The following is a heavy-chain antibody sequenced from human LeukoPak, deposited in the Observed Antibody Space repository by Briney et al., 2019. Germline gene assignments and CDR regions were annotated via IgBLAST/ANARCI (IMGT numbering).Heavy chain of an antibody. CDR3: ARDPFASVELYCYGMDV. CDR1: GFTFSSYA. V-gene: IGHV3-30-3*01. Sequence: GRSLRLSCAASGFTFSSYAMHWVRQAPGKGLEWVAVISYDGSNKYYADSVKGRFTISRDNSKNTLYLQMNSLRAEDTAVYYCARDPFASVELYCYGMDVWAKGPRSPSP. D-gene: IGHD1-7*01. J-gene: IGHJ6*02. CDR2: ISYDGSNK.